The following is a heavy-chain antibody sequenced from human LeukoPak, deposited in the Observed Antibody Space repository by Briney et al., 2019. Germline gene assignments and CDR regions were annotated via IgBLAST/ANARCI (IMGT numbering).Heavy chain of an antibody. Sequence: GGSLRLSCAASGFTFSSYWMSWVRQAPGKGLEWVANIKPDGNEKYYVDSVKGRFTISRDNAKNSLYLQMNSLRAEDTAVYYCARDSRPVYSSGWYGGAFDYWGQGTLVTVSS. CDR3: ARDSRPVYSSGWYGGAFDY. V-gene: IGHV3-7*01. CDR1: GFTFSSYW. J-gene: IGHJ4*02. D-gene: IGHD6-19*01. CDR2: IKPDGNEK.